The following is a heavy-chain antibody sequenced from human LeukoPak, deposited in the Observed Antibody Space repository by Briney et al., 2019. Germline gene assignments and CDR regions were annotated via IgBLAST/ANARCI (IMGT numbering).Heavy chain of an antibody. J-gene: IGHJ4*02. CDR3: AKAGCGSTTCYANC. CDR2: ISWNSGSI. Sequence: GGSLRLSCAASGFTFDDYAMHWVRQAPGKGLEWVSSISWNSGSIGYADSEKGRFTISRDNARDSLYLQMNSLRAEDTAFYYCAKAGCGSTTCYANCWGQGTLVTVSS. V-gene: IGHV3-9*01. CDR1: GFTFDDYA. D-gene: IGHD2-2*01.